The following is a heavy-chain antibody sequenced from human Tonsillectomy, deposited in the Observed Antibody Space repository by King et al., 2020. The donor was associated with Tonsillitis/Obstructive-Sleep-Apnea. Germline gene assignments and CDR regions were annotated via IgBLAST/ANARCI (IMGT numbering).Heavy chain of an antibody. CDR2: VSYDGTNK. CDR1: GFTFSHYP. CDR3: ARDLVRYGDYAFECFQS. D-gene: IGHD4-17*01. Sequence: VQLVESGGGVVQPGRSLRLSCAASGFTFSHYPMHWVRQAPGKGLEWVAVVSYDGTNKYYADSVKGRFTISRDNSNNTLSLQMDSLRVEDTATYYCARDLVRYGDYAFECFQSWGQGTLVIVSS. J-gene: IGHJ1*01. V-gene: IGHV3-30*01.